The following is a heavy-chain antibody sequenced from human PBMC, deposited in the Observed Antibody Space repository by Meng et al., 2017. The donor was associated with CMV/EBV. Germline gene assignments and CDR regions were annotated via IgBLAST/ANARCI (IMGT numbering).Heavy chain of an antibody. CDR2: IIPILGIA. CDR3: ARRLSTGGCSYDRGSYYYYGMDV. J-gene: IGHJ6*02. D-gene: IGHD5-18*01. Sequence: SVKVSCKASGGTFSSYAISWVRQAPGQGLEWMGGIIPILGIANYAQKFQGRVTITADKSTSTAYMELSSLRSEDTAVYYCARRLSTGGCSYDRGSYYYYGMDVWGQGTTVTVSS. V-gene: IGHV1-69*10. CDR1: GGTFSSYA.